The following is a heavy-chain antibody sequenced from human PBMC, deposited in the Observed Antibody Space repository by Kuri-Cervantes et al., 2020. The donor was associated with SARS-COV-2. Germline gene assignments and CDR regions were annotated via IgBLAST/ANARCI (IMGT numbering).Heavy chain of an antibody. CDR1: GFTFDHYA. CDR3: ARIYSSGWYLGNGVDY. V-gene: IGHV3-9*03. CDR2: ISWNSNRI. Sequence: SLKISCAASGFTFDHYAMHWVRQPPGKGLEWVSGISWNSNRIGYADSVKGRFTISRDNARNSLYLQMNSLRAEDMALYYCARIYSSGWYLGNGVDYWGQGTLVTVSS. J-gene: IGHJ4*02. D-gene: IGHD6-19*01.